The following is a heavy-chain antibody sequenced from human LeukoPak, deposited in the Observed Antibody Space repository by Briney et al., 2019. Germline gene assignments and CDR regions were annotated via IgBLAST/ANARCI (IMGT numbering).Heavy chain of an antibody. J-gene: IGHJ4*02. Sequence: GESLKISCKASGYSFNTYWFAWVRQMPGKGLEWMGIICPGDSGTRYSPSFQGQVTITADKSTSTAYLQWDTLRASDTAIYYCARAGFGGNSGQFDFWGQGTLVTVSS. CDR1: GYSFNTYW. V-gene: IGHV5-51*01. CDR2: ICPGDSGT. CDR3: ARAGFGGNSGQFDF. D-gene: IGHD4-23*01.